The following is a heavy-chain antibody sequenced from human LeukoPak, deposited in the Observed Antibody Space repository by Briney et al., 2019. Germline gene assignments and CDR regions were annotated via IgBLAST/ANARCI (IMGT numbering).Heavy chain of an antibody. D-gene: IGHD3-22*01. CDR2: LSGRGRDT. V-gene: IGHV3-23*01. CDR3: AIPGSAHYPAPFDF. CDR1: GFTFSTYA. Sequence: GGPLRLSCAASGFTFSTYAMSWVRQAPGKGLEWLSALSGRGRDTYYADSVKGRFTISRDESKNTLYLQMNSLRAEDTAVYYCAIPGSAHYPAPFDFWGQGTLVTVSS. J-gene: IGHJ4*02.